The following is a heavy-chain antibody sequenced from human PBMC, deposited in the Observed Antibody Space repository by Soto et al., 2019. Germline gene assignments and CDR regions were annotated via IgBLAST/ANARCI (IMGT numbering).Heavy chain of an antibody. Sequence: GGSLRLSCAASGFTFSSYAMGWVRQAAGKGLEWISTIRGGGDRIYYADSVRGRFTISRDNPENTLFLQMNTLRADDTAAYYCAKAGGDCSGGSCYYDYWGQGTLVTVSS. D-gene: IGHD2-15*01. CDR2: IRGGGDRI. CDR3: AKAGGDCSGGSCYYDY. V-gene: IGHV3-23*01. CDR1: GFTFSSYA. J-gene: IGHJ4*02.